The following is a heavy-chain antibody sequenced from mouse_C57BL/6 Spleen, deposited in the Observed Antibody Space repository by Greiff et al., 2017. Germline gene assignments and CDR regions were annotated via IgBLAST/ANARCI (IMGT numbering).Heavy chain of an antibody. Sequence: EVMLVESGPELVKPGASVKIPCKASGYTFTDYNMDWVKQSHGKSLEWIGDINPNNGGTIYNQKFKGKATLTVDKSSSTAYMELRSLTSEDTAVYYCARVFDAMDYWGQGTSVTVSS. CDR3: ARVFDAMDY. J-gene: IGHJ4*01. CDR2: INPNNGGT. V-gene: IGHV1-18*01. CDR1: GYTFTDYN.